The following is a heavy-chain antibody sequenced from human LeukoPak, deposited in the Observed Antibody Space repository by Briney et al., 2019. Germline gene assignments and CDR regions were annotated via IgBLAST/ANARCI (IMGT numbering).Heavy chain of an antibody. CDR3: ARGPLNGITEYFQH. Sequence: SQTLSLTCTVSGGSISSGRYYWSWIRQPAGKGLEWIGRISTSGRTDYNPSLKSRVTISVDTSKNQFSLKLSSVTAADTAVYYCARGPLNGITEYFQHWGQGTLVTVSS. V-gene: IGHV4-61*02. J-gene: IGHJ1*01. CDR1: GGSISSGRYY. CDR2: ISTSGRT. D-gene: IGHD3-9*01.